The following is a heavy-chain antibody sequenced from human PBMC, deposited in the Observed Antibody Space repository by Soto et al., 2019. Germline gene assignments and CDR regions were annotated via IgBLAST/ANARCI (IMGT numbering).Heavy chain of an antibody. CDR1: GGSISSGDYY. J-gene: IGHJ5*02. CDR3: ARDHKGYDFWSGGLNWFDP. V-gene: IGHV4-30-4*01. D-gene: IGHD3-3*01. Sequence: QVQLQESGPGLVKPSQTLSLTCTVSGGSISSGDYYWSWIRQPPGKGLEWIGYIYYSGSTYYNPSLKSRVTISVDTSKNQFSLKLSSVTAADTAVYYCARDHKGYDFWSGGLNWFDPWGQGTLVTVSS. CDR2: IYYSGST.